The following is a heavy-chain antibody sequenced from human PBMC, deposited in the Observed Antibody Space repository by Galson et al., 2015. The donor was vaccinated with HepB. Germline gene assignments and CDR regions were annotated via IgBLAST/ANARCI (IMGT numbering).Heavy chain of an antibody. D-gene: IGHD3-10*01. CDR2: ISYDGNSK. Sequence: SLRLSCAASGFTFSNYAMHWVRQAPGKGLEWVAVISYDGNSKFYADSVKGRFTISRDNPKNTLNLQMNSLRADDTAVYYCARGDHYYDSGSYSRTDVWGQGTTVTVSS. J-gene: IGHJ6*02. CDR1: GFTFSNYA. CDR3: ARGDHYYDSGSYSRTDV. V-gene: IGHV3-30-3*01.